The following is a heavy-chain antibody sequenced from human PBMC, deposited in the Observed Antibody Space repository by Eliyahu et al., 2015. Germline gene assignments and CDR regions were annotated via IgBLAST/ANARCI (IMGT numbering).Heavy chain of an antibody. J-gene: IGHJ4*02. V-gene: IGHV3-21*01. CDR1: GXTFXSDS. Sequence: EVQLVESGGGLVKPGGSLRLSCAASGXTFXSDSMSWVRQAXGKGLEWVSSISTTSTXIYFADSVKGRFTISRDNAKNSLYLQMDSLRAEDTAVYYCVRPGLDYDTNGPIWDYWGQGTLVTVSS. CDR3: VRPGLDYDTNGPIWDY. CDR2: ISTTSTXI. D-gene: IGHD4/OR15-4a*01.